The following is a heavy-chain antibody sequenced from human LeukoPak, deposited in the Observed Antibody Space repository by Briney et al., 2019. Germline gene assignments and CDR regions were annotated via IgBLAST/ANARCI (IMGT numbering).Heavy chain of an antibody. Sequence: GGSLRLSCAASGFTFSSYWMTWVRQAPGKGLEWVASIKQDGSERYYVDSVKGRFSISRDNARNSLYLQMNSLRAENTAVYYCAREYSSDWLTRFDYWGQGTLVTVSS. D-gene: IGHD6-19*01. CDR2: IKQDGSER. CDR3: AREYSSDWLTRFDY. CDR1: GFTFSSYW. V-gene: IGHV3-7*01. J-gene: IGHJ4*02.